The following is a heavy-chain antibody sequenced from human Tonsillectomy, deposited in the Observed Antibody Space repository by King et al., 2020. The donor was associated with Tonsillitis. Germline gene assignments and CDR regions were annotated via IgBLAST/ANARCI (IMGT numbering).Heavy chain of an antibody. CDR1: VFTFDDYG. V-gene: IGHV3-20*04. CDR3: AKIGLSTYYYYMDV. J-gene: IGHJ6*03. CDR2: INWYGGST. Sequence: VQLVESGGGVVRPGGSLRLSCAASVFTFDDYGMIWVRQPPGEGLEGVSGINWYGGSTGSADSVKGLFTISRDNAKNSLYLQMNSLRAEDTALYYCAKIGLSTYYYYMDVWGKGTTVTVSS. D-gene: IGHD2/OR15-2a*01.